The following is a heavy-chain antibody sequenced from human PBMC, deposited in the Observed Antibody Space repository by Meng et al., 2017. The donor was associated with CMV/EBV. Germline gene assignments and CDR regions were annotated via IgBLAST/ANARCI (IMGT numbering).Heavy chain of an antibody. Sequence: AASGFPFSSYAMHWVRQAPGKGLEWVAVISYDGSNKYYADSVKGRFTISRDNSKNTLYLQMNSLRAEDTAVYYCASAIEYSSSSLHYWGQGTLVTVSS. D-gene: IGHD6-6*01. CDR2: ISYDGSNK. CDR3: ASAIEYSSSSLHY. J-gene: IGHJ4*02. CDR1: GFPFSSYA. V-gene: IGHV3-30-3*01.